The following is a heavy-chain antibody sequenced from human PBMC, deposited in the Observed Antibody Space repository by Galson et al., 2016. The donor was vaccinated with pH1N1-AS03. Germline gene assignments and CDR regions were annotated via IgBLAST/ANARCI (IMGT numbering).Heavy chain of an antibody. Sequence: SLRLSCAASGFTFSTCAMHWVRQAPGKGLEWVAAISYDGSKKYYPDSVKGRFTISRDNSKNTVSLQMNSLRAEDTAVYYCARVEYSSSPRPVAFDLWGQGTMVTVSS. CDR2: ISYDGSKK. D-gene: IGHD6-6*01. CDR1: GFTFSTCA. CDR3: ARVEYSSSPRPVAFDL. V-gene: IGHV3-30*07. J-gene: IGHJ3*01.